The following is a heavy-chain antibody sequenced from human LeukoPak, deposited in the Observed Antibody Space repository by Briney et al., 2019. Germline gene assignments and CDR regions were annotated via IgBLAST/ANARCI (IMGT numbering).Heavy chain of an antibody. Sequence: PGGSLRLSCAASGFTFSSYSMNWVRQAPGKGLEWVSYISSNSSTIYYADSVKRRFTITRDNAKNSLHLQMNSLRDEDTAVYYCARGDIVATLPRGWFDRWGQGTLVTVSS. J-gene: IGHJ5*02. CDR1: GFTFSSYS. CDR3: ARGDIVATLPRGWFDR. D-gene: IGHD5-12*01. CDR2: ISSNSSTI. V-gene: IGHV3-48*02.